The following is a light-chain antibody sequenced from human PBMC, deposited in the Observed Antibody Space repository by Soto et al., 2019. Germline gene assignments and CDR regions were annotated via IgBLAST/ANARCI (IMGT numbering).Light chain of an antibody. CDR1: SSDVGAYNY. CDR3: TSHQITRTYV. CDR2: DVT. J-gene: IGLJ1*01. V-gene: IGLV2-14*01. Sequence: QSALTQPASVSGPPGQSITISCTGTSSDVGAYNYVSWYQHHPGKAPRLVIYDVTNRPSGISDRFPGSKSGNTASLTISVRLAEEETYYYSTSHQITRTYVLETRTKFPV.